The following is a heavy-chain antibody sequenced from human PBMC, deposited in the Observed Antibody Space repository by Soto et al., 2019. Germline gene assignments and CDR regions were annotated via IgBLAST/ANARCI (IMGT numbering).Heavy chain of an antibody. CDR1: GFTFSSYG. CDR3: AKDLISRWDTYYYDSSGSNTHAFDI. CDR2: ISYDGSNK. Sequence: GGSLRLSCAASGFTFSSYGMHWVRQAPGKGLEWVAVISYDGSNKYYADSVKGRFTISRDNSKNTLYLQMNSLRAEDTAVYYCAKDLISRWDTYYYDSSGSNTHAFDIWGQGTMVTVSS. D-gene: IGHD3-22*01. V-gene: IGHV3-30*18. J-gene: IGHJ3*02.